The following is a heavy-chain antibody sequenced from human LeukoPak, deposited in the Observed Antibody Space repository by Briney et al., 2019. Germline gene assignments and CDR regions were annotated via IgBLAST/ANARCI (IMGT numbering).Heavy chain of an antibody. CDR3: AKDIEEMIHAMGKYCFET. CDR2: ISGSGAAT. Sequence: PGGSLRLSCATSGFTLGNYAMTWVRQAPGKGLEGVSTISGSGAATNYADSVKGRFTISRDNSKNTLYLQMNSLRAEDTAVYYCAKDIEEMIHAMGKYCFETWGPGTLFTVSS. D-gene: IGHD5-18*01. J-gene: IGHJ5*02. V-gene: IGHV3-23*01. CDR1: GFTLGNYA.